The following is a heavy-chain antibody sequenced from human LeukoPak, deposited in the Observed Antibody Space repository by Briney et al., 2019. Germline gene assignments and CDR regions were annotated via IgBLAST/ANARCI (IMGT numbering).Heavy chain of an antibody. CDR3: ARDPGYYYGSGRGYFDY. D-gene: IGHD3-10*01. CDR1: GDSVSSNSVA. V-gene: IGHV6-1*01. J-gene: IGHJ4*02. Sequence: SQTLSLTCVISGDSVSSNSVAWNWIRQSPSRGLEWLGRTYYRSKWYNDYAVSVQSRITINPDTSKNQFSLQLNSVTPEDTAVYYCARDPGYYYGSGRGYFDYWGQGTLVTVSS. CDR2: TYYRSKWYN.